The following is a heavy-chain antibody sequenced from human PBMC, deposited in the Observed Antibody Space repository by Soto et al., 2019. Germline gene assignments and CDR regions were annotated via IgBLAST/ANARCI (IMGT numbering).Heavy chain of an antibody. CDR3: ANRRVYNWFDP. V-gene: IGHV4-31*03. Sequence: TSETLSLTCTVSGGSISSGGYYWSWIRQHPGKGLEWIGYIYYSGSTYYNPSLKSRVTISVDTSKNQFSLKLSSVTAADTAVYYCANRRVYNWFDPWGQGTLVTVSS. CDR2: IYYSGST. J-gene: IGHJ5*02. CDR1: GGSISSGGYY.